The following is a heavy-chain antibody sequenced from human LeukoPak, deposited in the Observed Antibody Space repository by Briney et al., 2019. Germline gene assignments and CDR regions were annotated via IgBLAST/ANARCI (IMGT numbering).Heavy chain of an antibody. CDR3: AKLYSSGWGNAFDI. CDR1: GFTFSSYG. V-gene: IGHV3-30*02. Sequence: HPGGSLRLSCAASGFTFSSYGMHWVRQAPGKGLEWVAFIRYDGSNKYYADSVKGRFTISRDNSKYTLYLQMNSLRAEDTAVYYCAKLYSSGWGNAFDIWGQGTMVTVSS. CDR2: IRYDGSNK. D-gene: IGHD6-19*01. J-gene: IGHJ3*02.